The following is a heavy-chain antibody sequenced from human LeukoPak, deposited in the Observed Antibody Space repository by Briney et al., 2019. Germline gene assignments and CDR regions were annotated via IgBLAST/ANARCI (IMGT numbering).Heavy chain of an antibody. V-gene: IGHV3-30-3*01. J-gene: IGHJ4*02. CDR3: ARLYCTRGSCSSYYDY. Sequence: GGSLRLSCAASGFTFSNYAMHWVRQAPGKGLEWVAVISYDGTNKYYADSVKGRFTISRDNSKNTMYLQMNSLRAEDTAMYYCARLYCTRGSCSSYYDYWGQGTLVTVSS. D-gene: IGHD2-15*01. CDR2: ISYDGTNK. CDR1: GFTFSNYA.